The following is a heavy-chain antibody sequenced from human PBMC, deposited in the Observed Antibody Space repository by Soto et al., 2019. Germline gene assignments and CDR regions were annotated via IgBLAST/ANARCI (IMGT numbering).Heavy chain of an antibody. CDR2: ISYDGSNK. V-gene: IGHV3-30-3*01. J-gene: IGHJ4*02. CDR1: GFTFSSYA. Sequence: GGSLRLSCAASGFTFSSYAMHWVRQAPGKGLEWVAVISYDGSNKYYADSVKGRFTISRDNSKNTLYLQMNSLRAEDTAVYYCARGDYYDSSENNDYWGQGTLVTVS. CDR3: ARGDYYDSSENNDY. D-gene: IGHD3-22*01.